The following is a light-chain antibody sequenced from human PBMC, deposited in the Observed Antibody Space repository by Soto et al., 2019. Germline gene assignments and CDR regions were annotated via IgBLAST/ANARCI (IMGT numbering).Light chain of an antibody. CDR1: QNVGGS. CDR3: QQSRT. V-gene: IGKV3-15*01. Sequence: VMTQSPATLSVSPGERATLSCRASQNVGGSVAWYQQKPGQAPRLLIHRASTRATGIPARFSGSGSGTEFTLTISSLQSEDFAVYYCQQSRTFAQGTKLEIK. CDR2: RAS. J-gene: IGKJ2*01.